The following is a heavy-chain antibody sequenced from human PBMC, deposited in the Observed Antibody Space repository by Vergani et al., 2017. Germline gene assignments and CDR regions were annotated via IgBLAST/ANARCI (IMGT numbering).Heavy chain of an antibody. J-gene: IGHJ4*02. CDR2: INPPTGNP. CDR3: ARAKRGRLAVGATDS. D-gene: IGHD6-19*01. CDR1: GYTFTSYG. V-gene: IGHV7-4-1*01. Sequence: HVQLVQSGAEVKKPGASVKVSCKASGYTFTSYGISWVRQAPGQGLEWMGWINPPTGNPTYARAFTGRFVFSLDTSISTAYLQIGSLKAEDTAVYFCARAKRGRLAVGATDSWGQGTLLTVSS.